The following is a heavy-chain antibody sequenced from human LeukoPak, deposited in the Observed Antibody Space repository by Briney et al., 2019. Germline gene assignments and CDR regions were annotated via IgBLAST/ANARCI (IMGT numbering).Heavy chain of an antibody. CDR3: ARGTDSWDLSRGCSFDY. D-gene: IGHD1-26*01. J-gene: IGHJ4*02. Sequence: ASVKVSCKASGYTFTDYYVHWVRQAPGQGLEWLGRINPNTGGTNYAQKFQGRVTMTRDTSISTAYMELSRLRSDDTAVYYCARGTDSWDLSRGCSFDYWGQGTLVTVSS. CDR1: GYTFTDYY. V-gene: IGHV1-2*06. CDR2: INPNTGGT.